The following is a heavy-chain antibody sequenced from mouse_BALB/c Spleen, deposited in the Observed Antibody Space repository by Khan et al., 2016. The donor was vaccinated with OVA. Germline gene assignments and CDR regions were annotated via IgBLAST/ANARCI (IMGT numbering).Heavy chain of an antibody. CDR2: IDPASGNI. CDR1: GFNIKDTY. CDR3: VSPNWFAY. V-gene: IGHV14-3*02. Sequence: VQLKQSGAELVKPGASVKLSCTASGFNIKDTYMHWVKQRPEQGLEWIGRIDPASGNIKYDPKFQGKATITADTSSNTDYLQLSSLTSEDTAVYYCVSPNWFAYWGQGTLVTVSA. J-gene: IGHJ3*01.